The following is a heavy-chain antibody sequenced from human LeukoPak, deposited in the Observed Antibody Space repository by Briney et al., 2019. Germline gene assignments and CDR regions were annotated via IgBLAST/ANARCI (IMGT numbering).Heavy chain of an antibody. CDR3: ARDRRASLTLGTVDYDYGMDV. D-gene: IGHD4/OR15-4a*01. CDR2: INANSGGT. V-gene: IGHV1-2*02. CDR1: GYTFTDYY. Sequence: ASVKVSCKASGYTFTDYYIHWVRQAPGQGREWIGWINANSGGTLYAQKFQGGVTMTRDTSITTAYMELSRLRSDDSALYYCARDRRASLTLGTVDYDYGMDVWGQGTTVTVSS. J-gene: IGHJ6*02.